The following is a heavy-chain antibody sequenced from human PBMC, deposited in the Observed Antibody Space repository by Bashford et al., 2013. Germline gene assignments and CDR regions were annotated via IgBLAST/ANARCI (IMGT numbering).Heavy chain of an antibody. CDR1: GFTFSNYW. CDR3: ARDDSPYPSDSGIYYDAFDV. J-gene: IGHJ3*01. Sequence: GSLRLSCAASGFTFSNYWMTWVRQAPGKGLQWVANIKQDESEKHYVDSVKGRFTISRDNAKNSLYLQMNSLRAEDTAVYYCARDDSPYPSDSGIYYDAFDVWGQGTMVTVSS. V-gene: IGHV3-7*01. CDR2: IKQDESEK. D-gene: IGHD3-22*01.